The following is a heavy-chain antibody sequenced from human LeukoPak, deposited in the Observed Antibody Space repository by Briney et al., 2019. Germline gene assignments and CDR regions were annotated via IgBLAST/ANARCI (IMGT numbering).Heavy chain of an antibody. CDR1: GGTFSSYA. CDR3: ASPYCSGGSCYRGGSFDY. Sequence: LEASVKVSCKASGGTFSSYAISWVRQAPGQGLEWMGGIIPIFGTANYAQKFQGRVTITADESTSTAYMELSSLRSEDTAVYYCASPYCSGGSCYRGGSFDYWGQGTLVTVSS. D-gene: IGHD2-15*01. V-gene: IGHV1-69*13. J-gene: IGHJ4*02. CDR2: IIPIFGTA.